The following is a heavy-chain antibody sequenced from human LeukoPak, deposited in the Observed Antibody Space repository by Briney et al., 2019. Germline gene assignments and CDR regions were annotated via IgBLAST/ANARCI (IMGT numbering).Heavy chain of an antibody. D-gene: IGHD3-9*01. Sequence: SETLSLTCSVSGYSISSDYFWGWIRQPPGKGRDWIGSIFHSGSTYYNPSLKSRVTISIDTSKSLFSLQLTSVTTTHPAVYYCARRDARYFDWSLYDYWGQGTLVTVSS. CDR1: GYSISSDYF. CDR3: ARRDARYFDWSLYDY. V-gene: IGHV4-38-2*02. CDR2: IFHSGST. J-gene: IGHJ4*02.